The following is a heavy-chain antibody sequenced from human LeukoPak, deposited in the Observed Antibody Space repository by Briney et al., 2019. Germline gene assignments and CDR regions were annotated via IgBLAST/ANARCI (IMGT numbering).Heavy chain of an antibody. V-gene: IGHV1-24*01. D-gene: IGHD3-10*01. CDR1: GDTLTELS. Sequence: RASAKVSSKVSGDTLTELSMRWVREALGEGLEWRGGFDPEDGETIYAQKFQGRVTMTEDTSTDTAYMELSSLRSEDTAVYYCATDRWFGDAAFDIWGQGTMVTVSS. CDR3: ATDRWFGDAAFDI. J-gene: IGHJ3*02. CDR2: FDPEDGET.